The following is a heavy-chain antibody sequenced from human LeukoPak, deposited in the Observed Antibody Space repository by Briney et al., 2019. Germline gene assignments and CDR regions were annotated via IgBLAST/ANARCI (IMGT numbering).Heavy chain of an antibody. J-gene: IGHJ4*02. D-gene: IGHD3-10*01. Sequence: PGGSLRLSCAASGFTFNSYAMSWVRQAPGKGLEWVSGIRGSGSNTYYADSVKGRFTISRDNSKNTLYLHMNSLRAEDTALYYCAKKYYGSGSYWDLDYWGQGTLVTVSS. CDR2: IRGSGSNT. V-gene: IGHV3-23*01. CDR1: GFTFNSYA. CDR3: AKKYYGSGSYWDLDY.